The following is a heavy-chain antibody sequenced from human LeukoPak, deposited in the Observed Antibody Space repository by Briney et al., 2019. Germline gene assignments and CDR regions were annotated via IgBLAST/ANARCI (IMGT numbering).Heavy chain of an antibody. J-gene: IGHJ4*02. CDR2: IYYSGST. Sequence: SETLSLTCTVSGGSISSSSYYRGWIRQPPGKGLEWIGSIYYSGSTYYNPSLKSRVTISVDTSKNQFSLKLSSVTAADTAVYYCARHYFVGSGSYKPFEYWGQGTLVTVSS. CDR3: ARHYFVGSGSYKPFEY. CDR1: GGSISSSSYY. D-gene: IGHD6-19*01. V-gene: IGHV4-39*01.